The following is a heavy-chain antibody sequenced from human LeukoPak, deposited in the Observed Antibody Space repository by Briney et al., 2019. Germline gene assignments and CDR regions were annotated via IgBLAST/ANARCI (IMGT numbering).Heavy chain of an antibody. J-gene: IGHJ2*01. CDR3: AREGGVVIQVGVENGYFVL. Sequence: SVKVSCKASGGSFSIYAINWVRQAPGQGLEWMGGIIPIFGTADYAQKFQGRVTMTTDESTSTAYMELSSLRSEDTAVYFCAREGGVVIQVGVENGYFVLGGGGPRVIVPS. CDR2: IIPIFGTA. V-gene: IGHV1-69*05. D-gene: IGHD3-22*01. CDR1: GGSFSIYA.